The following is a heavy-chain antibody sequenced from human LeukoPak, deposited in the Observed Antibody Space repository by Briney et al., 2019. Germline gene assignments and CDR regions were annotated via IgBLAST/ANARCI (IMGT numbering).Heavy chain of an antibody. D-gene: IGHD5-12*01. J-gene: IGHJ4*02. CDR1: GFTFSSYY. V-gene: IGHV3-21*01. CDR3: ASEPHVDIVATTRDY. CDR2: ISSSSSYI. Sequence: GGSLRLSCAASGFTFSSYYMNWVRQAPGKGLEWVSSISSSSSYIYYPDSVKGRFTISRDNAKNSLYLQMNSLRAEDTAVYYCASEPHVDIVATTRDYWGQGTLVTVSS.